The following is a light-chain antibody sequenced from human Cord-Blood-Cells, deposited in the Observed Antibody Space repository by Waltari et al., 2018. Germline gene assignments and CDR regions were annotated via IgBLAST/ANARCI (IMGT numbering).Light chain of an antibody. J-gene: IGKJ3*01. Sequence: IVMTQSPGPLAVALGGNAHITSKSSQSVLYSSNNKNYLAWYQQKPGQPPKLLIYWASTRESGVPDRFRGSGSGTDFTLTISSLQAEDVAVYYCQQYYSTPFTFGPGTKVDIK. CDR1: QSVLYSSNNKNY. CDR2: WAS. V-gene: IGKV4-1*01. CDR3: QQYYSTPFT.